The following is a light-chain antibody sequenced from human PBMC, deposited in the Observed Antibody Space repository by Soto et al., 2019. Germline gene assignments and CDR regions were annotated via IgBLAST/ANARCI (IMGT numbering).Light chain of an antibody. Sequence: EIVLTQSPGTLSLSPGERATLSCRASQSVNSGYLAWYRQKPGQAPRLLLYGASNRTTGIPDRFSGSGSGTDFTLTISRMEPEDFAVYSCQQYGSSPYTFGQGTKLEI. V-gene: IGKV3-20*01. CDR3: QQYGSSPYT. J-gene: IGKJ2*01. CDR2: GAS. CDR1: QSVNSGY.